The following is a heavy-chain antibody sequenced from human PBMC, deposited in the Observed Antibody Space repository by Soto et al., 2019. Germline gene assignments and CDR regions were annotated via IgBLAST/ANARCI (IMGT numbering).Heavy chain of an antibody. Sequence: QVQLVQSGAEVQKPGASVKVSCKASGYTFTSYYIHWVRQAPGQGLEWMAMINPSAGGANYAQKFQGGVTMTRDTSTSTVYMELSSLTSEDTAVYFCARGSAYDREPFDYWGQGTLVTVSP. CDR1: GYTFTSYY. D-gene: IGHD5-12*01. V-gene: IGHV1-46*03. J-gene: IGHJ4*02. CDR3: ARGSAYDREPFDY. CDR2: INPSAGGA.